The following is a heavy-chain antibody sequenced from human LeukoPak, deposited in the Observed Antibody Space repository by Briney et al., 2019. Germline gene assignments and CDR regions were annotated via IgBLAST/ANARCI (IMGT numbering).Heavy chain of an antibody. V-gene: IGHV3-23*01. CDR2: ISGSGGST. CDR1: GFTFDDYA. J-gene: IGHJ4*02. CDR3: AKDPSGIAAAGHFDY. D-gene: IGHD6-13*01. Sequence: HPGRSLRLSCAASGFTFDDYAMHWVRQAPGKGLEWVSAISGSGGSTYYADSVKGRFTISRDNSKNTLYLQMNSLRAEDTAVYYCAKDPSGIAAAGHFDYWGQGTLVTVSS.